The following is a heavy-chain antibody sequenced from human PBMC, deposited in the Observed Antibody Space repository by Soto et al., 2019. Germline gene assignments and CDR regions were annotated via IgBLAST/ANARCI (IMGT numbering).Heavy chain of an antibody. Sequence: EVQLLESGGGLVQPGGSLRLSCTASGFMFSAYAMTWVRQAPGKGLEWVSDISGGGGSTYYADSVKGRFTISRDDSKNTLYLQMEDVRVEDTAIYYCAKDRAYCTSTNCHYWYFDLWGRGTLVTVSS. V-gene: IGHV3-23*01. D-gene: IGHD2-8*01. CDR1: GFMFSAYA. J-gene: IGHJ2*01. CDR3: AKDRAYCTSTNCHYWYFDL. CDR2: ISGGGGST.